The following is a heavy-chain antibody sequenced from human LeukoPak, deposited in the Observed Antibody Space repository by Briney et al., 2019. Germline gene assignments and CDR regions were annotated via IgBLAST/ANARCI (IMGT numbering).Heavy chain of an antibody. CDR1: GFTVSSNY. D-gene: IGHD5-12*01. V-gene: IGHV3-53*01. J-gene: IGHJ6*03. CDR2: VYSGGST. CDR3: ARGRGYSGYDSRDYYYYYMDV. Sequence: GGSLRLSCAASGFTVSSNYMSWVRQAPGKGLEWVSVVYSGGSTYYADSVKGRFTISRGNSKNTLYLQMNSLRAEDTAVYYCARGRGYSGYDSRDYYYYYMDVWGKGTTVTVSS.